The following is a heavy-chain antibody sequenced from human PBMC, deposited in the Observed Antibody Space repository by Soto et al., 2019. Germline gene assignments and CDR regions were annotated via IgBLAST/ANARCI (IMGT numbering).Heavy chain of an antibody. J-gene: IGHJ4*02. Sequence: QVQLVQSGAEVKKPGASVKVSCKASRYSFTTYALHWVRQAPGQRREWMGWINAGNGDTKYSEKFQGRVTITRDTSANTAYMELSSLRSEDTSVYYCARDPGTGAALRAYHFDYWGQGTLVTVSS. V-gene: IGHV1-3*01. CDR1: RYSFTTYA. CDR3: ARDPGTGAALRAYHFDY. D-gene: IGHD1-1*01. CDR2: INAGNGDT.